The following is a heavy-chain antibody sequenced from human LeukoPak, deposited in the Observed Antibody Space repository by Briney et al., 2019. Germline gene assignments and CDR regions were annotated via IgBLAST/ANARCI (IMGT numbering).Heavy chain of an antibody. CDR3: ARDDCSSPSCYGY. Sequence: GGSLRLSCAASGFNFRFYGMHWVRQAQGKGQECVAVIWNDGSKESYADSVKGRFTISRDNSMNTLYLQMNSLRVEDTAVYYCARDDCSSPSCYGYWGQGTLVAVSS. CDR2: IWNDGSKE. J-gene: IGHJ4*02. CDR1: GFNFRFYG. V-gene: IGHV3-33*01. D-gene: IGHD2-2*01.